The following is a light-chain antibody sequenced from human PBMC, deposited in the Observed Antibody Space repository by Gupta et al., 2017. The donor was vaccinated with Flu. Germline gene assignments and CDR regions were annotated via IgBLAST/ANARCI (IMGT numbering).Light chain of an antibody. J-gene: IGKJ1*01. V-gene: IGKV1-5*03. CDR2: KAS. CDR3: QQYKSYSWT. Sequence: DIQMTQSPSTLSASVGDRVTITCRASQSISSWLAWYQQKPGKAPKLLIYKASSLESGVPSRFSGRGSGTEFTLTISSLQPDDFATYYCQQYKSYSWTFGQGTKVGIK. CDR1: QSISSW.